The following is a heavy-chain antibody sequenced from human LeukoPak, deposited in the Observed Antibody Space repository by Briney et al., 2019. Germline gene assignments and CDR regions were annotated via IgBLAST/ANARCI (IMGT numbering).Heavy chain of an antibody. Sequence: GGSLRLSCAASGFTFSSYAMHWVRQAPGKGLEWVAVISYDGSNKYYADSVKGRFTCSRDNSKNTLYLQMNSLRADDTAVYYCARPNYYDSSGFYYYFYGMDVWGQGTTVTVSS. J-gene: IGHJ6*02. CDR2: ISYDGSNK. D-gene: IGHD3-22*01. CDR3: ARPNYYDSSGFYYYFYGMDV. CDR1: GFTFSSYA. V-gene: IGHV3-30-3*01.